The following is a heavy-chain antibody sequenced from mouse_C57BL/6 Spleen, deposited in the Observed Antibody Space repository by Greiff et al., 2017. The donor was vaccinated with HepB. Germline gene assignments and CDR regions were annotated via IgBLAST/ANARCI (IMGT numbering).Heavy chain of an antibody. J-gene: IGHJ4*01. CDR1: GFTFSDYY. D-gene: IGHD2-1*01. V-gene: IGHV5-16*01. CDR2: INYDGSST. Sequence: EVKLMESEGGLVQPGSSMKLSCTASGFTFSDYYMAWVRQVPEKGLEWVANINYDGSSTYYLDSLKSRFIISRDNAKNILYLQMSSLKSEDTATYYCARGGIYYGNYYAMDYWGQGTSVTVSS. CDR3: ARGGIYYGNYYAMDY.